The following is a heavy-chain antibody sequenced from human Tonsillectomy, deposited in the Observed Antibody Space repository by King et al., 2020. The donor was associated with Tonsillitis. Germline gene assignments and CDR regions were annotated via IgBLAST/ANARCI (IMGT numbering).Heavy chain of an antibody. V-gene: IGHV1-69*01. Sequence: VQLVESGAEVKKPGSSVKVSCKASGGTFSSYAISWVRQAPGQGLEWMGGIIPIFGTANYAQKFQGRVTITADESTSTAYMELSSLRSEDTAVYYCARGETYCSSTSCHPWGYYYYYGMDVWGQGTTVTVSS. CDR2: IIPIFGTA. CDR3: ARGETYCSSTSCHPWGYYYYYGMDV. J-gene: IGHJ6*02. D-gene: IGHD2-2*01. CDR1: GGTFSSYA.